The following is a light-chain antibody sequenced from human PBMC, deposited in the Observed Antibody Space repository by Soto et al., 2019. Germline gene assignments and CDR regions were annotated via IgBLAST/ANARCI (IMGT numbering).Light chain of an antibody. CDR2: GAS. J-gene: IGKJ4*01. Sequence: EIVLTQSPGTLSLSPGERATLSCRASQSVSSSYLAWYQQKPGQAPRLLIYGASSRATGIPARFSGSGSGTDFTHTISRLEPEDFAVNYCQQYGSSLALTFGGGTKVEIK. CDR1: QSVSSSY. CDR3: QQYGSSLALT. V-gene: IGKV3-20*01.